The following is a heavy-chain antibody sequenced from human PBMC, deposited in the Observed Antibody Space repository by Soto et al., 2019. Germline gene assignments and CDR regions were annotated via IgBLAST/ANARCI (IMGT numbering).Heavy chain of an antibody. Sequence: PGGSLRLSCAASGFTFSSYAMHWVRQAPGKGLEWVAVISYDGSNKYYADSVKGRFTISRDNSKNTLYLQMNSLRAEDTAVYYCARERITIFGVVLSMDVWGQGTTVTVSS. V-gene: IGHV3-30-3*01. CDR2: ISYDGSNK. CDR1: GFTFSSYA. D-gene: IGHD3-3*01. CDR3: ARERITIFGVVLSMDV. J-gene: IGHJ6*02.